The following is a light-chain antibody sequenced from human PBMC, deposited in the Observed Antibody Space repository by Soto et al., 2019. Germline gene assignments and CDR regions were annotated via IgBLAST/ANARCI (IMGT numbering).Light chain of an antibody. V-gene: IGLV2-14*01. J-gene: IGLJ1*01. CDR2: DVS. CDR1: SSDVGGYNY. Sequence: QSVLTQPASVSGSPGQSIAISCTGASSDVGGYNYVSWYQQHPGKAPRLMIYDVSNRPSGVSDRFSGSKSGNTASLTISGLQAEDEAEYYCRSYSSSSTYVFGTGNKVTVL. CDR3: RSYSSSSTYV.